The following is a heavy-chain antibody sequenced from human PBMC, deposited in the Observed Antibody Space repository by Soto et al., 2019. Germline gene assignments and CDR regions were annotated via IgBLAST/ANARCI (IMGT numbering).Heavy chain of an antibody. CDR3: ARSAYDFWSGFSYYFDY. CDR1: GGSFSGYY. V-gene: IGHV4-34*01. CDR2: INHSGST. Sequence: SETLSLTCAVYGGSFSGYYWSWIRQPPGKGLEWIGEINHSGSTNYNPSLKSRVTISVDTSKNQFSLKLSSVTAADTAVYYCARSAYDFWSGFSYYFDYWGQGTLVT. D-gene: IGHD3-3*01. J-gene: IGHJ4*02.